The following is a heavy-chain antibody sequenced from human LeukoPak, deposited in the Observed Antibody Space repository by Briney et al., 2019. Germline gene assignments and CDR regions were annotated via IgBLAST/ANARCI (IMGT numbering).Heavy chain of an antibody. CDR3: AKDQQYPTPRLFDY. V-gene: IGHV3-30*02. J-gene: IGHJ4*02. CDR2: IRYDGSNK. CDR1: GFTFSSYG. D-gene: IGHD2-2*01. Sequence: GGSLRLSCAASGFTFSSYGTHWVRQAPGKGLEWVAFIRYDGSNKYYADSVKGRFTISRDNSKNTLYLQMNSLRAEDTAVYYCAKDQQYPTPRLFDYWGQGTLVTVSS.